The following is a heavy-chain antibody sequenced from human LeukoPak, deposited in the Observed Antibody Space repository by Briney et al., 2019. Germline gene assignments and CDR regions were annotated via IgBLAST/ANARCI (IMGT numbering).Heavy chain of an antibody. CDR3: ARRNTAMVAGLDY. CDR1: GYTFTTYD. D-gene: IGHD5-18*01. J-gene: IGHJ4*02. Sequence: ASVKVSCKASGYTFTTYDINWVRQATGQWLEWMGWMNPNSGNTGYAQKFQGRVTMTRNTSISTAFMELSGLRSEDTAVYFCARRNTAMVAGLDYWGQGSLVTVSS. CDR2: MNPNSGNT. V-gene: IGHV1-8*01.